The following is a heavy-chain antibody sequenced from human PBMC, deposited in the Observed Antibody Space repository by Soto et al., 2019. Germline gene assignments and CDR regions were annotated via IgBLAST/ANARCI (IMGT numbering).Heavy chain of an antibody. CDR3: ARGPLDY. CDR1: GLTLSKYW. Sequence: EVSLRLSCSVSGLTLSKYWVTWLGQAPGKGLEWVANLNQDGSDIYYVDSVKGRFTVSRDNANNSLYLQMNSLRAEDTAVYYWARGPLDYWGQGILVIVSS. J-gene: IGHJ4*01. V-gene: IGHV3-7*01. CDR2: LNQDGSDI.